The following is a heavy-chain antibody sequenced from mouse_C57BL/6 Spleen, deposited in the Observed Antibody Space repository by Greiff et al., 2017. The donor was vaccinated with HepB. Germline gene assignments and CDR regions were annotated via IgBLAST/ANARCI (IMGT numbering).Heavy chain of an antibody. CDR1: GFSLSTFGMG. CDR2: IWWDDDK. CDR3: ARNYYGSRRGWYFDY. Sequence: QVTLKVSGPGILQPSQTLSLTCSFSGFSLSTFGMGVGWIRQPSGKGLEWLAHIWWDDDKYYNPALKSRLTISKDTSKNQVFLKIANVDTAYTATYYFARNYYGSRRGWYFDYWGQGTTLTVSS. D-gene: IGHD1-1*01. J-gene: IGHJ2*01. V-gene: IGHV8-8*01.